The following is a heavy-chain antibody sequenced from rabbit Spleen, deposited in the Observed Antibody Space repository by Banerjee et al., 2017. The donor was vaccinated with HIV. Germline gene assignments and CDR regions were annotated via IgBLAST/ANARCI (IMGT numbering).Heavy chain of an antibody. Sequence: QEQLEESGGGLVKPGASLTLTCTASGFSFSSGYDMCWVRQAPGKGLEWIACIELGSGAFTYFATWAKGRFTISKTSSTTVTLHMTRLTAADTATYFCARDTSSSFSSYGMDLWGQGTLVTVS. CDR3: ARDTSSSFSSYGMDL. J-gene: IGHJ6*01. CDR2: IELGSGAFT. V-gene: IGHV1S45*01. CDR1: GFSFSSGYD. D-gene: IGHD1-1*01.